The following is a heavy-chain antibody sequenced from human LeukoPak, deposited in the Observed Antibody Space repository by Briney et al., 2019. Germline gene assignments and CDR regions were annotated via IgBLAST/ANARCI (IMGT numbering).Heavy chain of an antibody. CDR3: ASGKWELPDY. CDR1: GGTYISYA. J-gene: IGHJ4*02. V-gene: IGHV1-69*05. D-gene: IGHD1-26*01. Sequence: SVKVSCKASGGTYISYAISWVRQAPGQGLEWMGGIIPSFGTANYAQKFQGRVTITTDESISTAYMELSSLRSDYTAVNYCASGKWELPDYWGQGTLVTVSS. CDR2: IIPSFGTA.